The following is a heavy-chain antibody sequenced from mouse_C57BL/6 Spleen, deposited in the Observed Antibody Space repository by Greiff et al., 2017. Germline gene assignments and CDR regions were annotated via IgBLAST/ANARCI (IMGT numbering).Heavy chain of an antibody. CDR1: GFTFSDYG. J-gene: IGHJ1*03. D-gene: IGHD1-1*01. V-gene: IGHV5-17*01. CDR2: ISSGSSTI. Sequence: DVMLVESGGGLVKPGGSLKLSCAASGFTFSDYGMHWVRQAPEKGLEWVAYISSGSSTIYYADTVKGRFTISRDNAKNTLFLQMTSLRSEDTAMYYCAATVVARFDVWGTGTTVTVSS. CDR3: AATVVARFDV.